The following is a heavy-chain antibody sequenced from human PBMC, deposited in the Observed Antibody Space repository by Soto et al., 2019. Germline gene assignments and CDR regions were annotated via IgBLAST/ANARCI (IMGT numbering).Heavy chain of an antibody. CDR2: IYPSGTI. V-gene: IGHV4-30-2*01. CDR1: VVSITTNGYS. J-gene: IGHJ4*02. Sequence: LSLTCAVSVVSITTNGYSWSWIRQPPGKGLEWIGYIYPSGTIFYNPSLNSRVTISADTSNNQFSLKLTSVTAADTAVYFCATYTAFAKYYFDYWGRGTLVTVSS. D-gene: IGHD3-16*01. CDR3: ATYTAFAKYYFDY.